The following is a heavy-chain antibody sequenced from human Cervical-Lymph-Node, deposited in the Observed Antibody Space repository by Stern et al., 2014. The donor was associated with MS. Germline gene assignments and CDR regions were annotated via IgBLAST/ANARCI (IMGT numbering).Heavy chain of an antibody. V-gene: IGHV3-21*01. J-gene: IGHJ3*02. CDR2: MSATNSYI. CDR3: ARVVGATDAFDM. CDR1: GFTFTLYT. Sequence: EDQLVESGGGLVKPGGSLRLSCAASGFTFTLYTIHCVRQAPGKGPEWVSSMSATNSYIYYADLVKGRFTISRDNAKNSLYLQMNSLRAEDTALYYCARVVGATDAFDMWGQGTMVTVSS. D-gene: IGHD1-26*01.